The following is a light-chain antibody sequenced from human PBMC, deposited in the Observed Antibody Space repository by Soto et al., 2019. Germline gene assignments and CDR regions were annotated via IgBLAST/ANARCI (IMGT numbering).Light chain of an antibody. CDR3: QQYGSAPWT. CDR2: AAS. J-gene: IGKJ1*01. V-gene: IGKV3-20*01. Sequence: EIVLTQSPGTLSLSPGERATISCRASQSVSSNYLAWYQQKPGQAPRLLIYAASNRASGIPDRFGGSGSVTDFTLTVSRLEPEDFAVYYCQQYGSAPWTFGQGTNVEI. CDR1: QSVSSNY.